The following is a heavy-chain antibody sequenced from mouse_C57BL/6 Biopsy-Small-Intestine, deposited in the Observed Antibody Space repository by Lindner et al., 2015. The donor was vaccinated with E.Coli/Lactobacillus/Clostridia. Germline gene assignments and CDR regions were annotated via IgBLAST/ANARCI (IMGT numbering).Heavy chain of an antibody. J-gene: IGHJ4*01. CDR2: IRNKANGYTT. V-gene: IGHV7-3*01. CDR1: GFTFTDYY. Sequence: VQLQESGGGLVQPGGSLSLSCAASGFTFTDYYMSWVRQPPGKALEWLGFIRNKANGYTTEYSASVEGRFTISRDNSQSILYLQMNALRAEDSATYYCARSQTGTDYAMDYWGQGTSVTVSS. D-gene: IGHD4-1*01. CDR3: ARSQTGTDYAMDY.